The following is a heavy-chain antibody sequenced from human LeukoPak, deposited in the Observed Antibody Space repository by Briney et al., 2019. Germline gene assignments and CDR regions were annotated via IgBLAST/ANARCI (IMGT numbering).Heavy chain of an antibody. V-gene: IGHV4-39*01. D-gene: IGHD2-2*01. Sequence: PSETLTLTCTVSGGSISSSSYYWGWIRQTPGKGLEWIRSIYYSGSTYYNPSLQSRVTISVDTSKNQFSLKLSSVTAADTAVYYCTSPQDIVLVPAAMGISDAFDIGGQATMVTVSS. CDR3: TSPQDIVLVPAAMGISDAFDI. J-gene: IGHJ3*02. CDR1: GGSISSSSYY. CDR2: IYYSGST.